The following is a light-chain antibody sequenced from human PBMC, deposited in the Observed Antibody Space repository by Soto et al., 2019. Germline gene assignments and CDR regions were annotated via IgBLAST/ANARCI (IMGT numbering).Light chain of an antibody. CDR1: SSYVGRYNY. Sequence: HSVLTQPRSVSGSPGQSVTISCTGTSSYVGRYNYVSWYQQHPGKAPKLMIYDVSKRPSGVPDRFSGSKSGNTASLTISGLQAEDEADYYCCSYAGSYLTYVFRTGTKVNVL. J-gene: IGLJ1*01. V-gene: IGLV2-11*01. CDR3: CSYAGSYLTYV. CDR2: DVS.